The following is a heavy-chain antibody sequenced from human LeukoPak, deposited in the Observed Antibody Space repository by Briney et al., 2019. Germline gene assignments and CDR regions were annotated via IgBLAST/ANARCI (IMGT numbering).Heavy chain of an antibody. V-gene: IGHV4-59*08. CDR1: GGSISSYY. CDR3: ARDFNDYGDYLAFDI. Sequence: KYSETLSLTCTVSGGSISSYYWSWIRQPPGKGLEWIGYISYSGSTNYSPSFKSRVTISVDTSKNQFSLKLNSVSAADTAVYYCARDFNDYGDYLAFDIWGQGTMVIVSS. CDR2: ISYSGST. D-gene: IGHD4-17*01. J-gene: IGHJ3*02.